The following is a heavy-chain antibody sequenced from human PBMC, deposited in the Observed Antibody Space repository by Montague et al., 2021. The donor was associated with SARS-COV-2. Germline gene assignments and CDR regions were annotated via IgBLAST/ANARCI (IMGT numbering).Heavy chain of an antibody. CDR1: GGSFSGYY. CDR3: ARGAGQGYCFRLGSFDS. J-gene: IGHJ4*02. Sequence: SETLSLTCAVYGGSFSGYYWNWIRQPPGKGLEWIGEINHSGSTNYNPSLKSRVTMSVDTSKNQFSLKLGSVTAADTAVYYCARGAGQGYCFRLGSFDSWGQGTLVTVSS. CDR2: INHSGST. D-gene: IGHD3-22*01. V-gene: IGHV4-34*01.